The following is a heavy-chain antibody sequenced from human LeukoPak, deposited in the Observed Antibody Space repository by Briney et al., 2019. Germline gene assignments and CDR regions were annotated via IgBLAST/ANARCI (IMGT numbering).Heavy chain of an antibody. CDR2: IYYSGNT. D-gene: IGHD3/OR15-3a*01. CDR1: GGSISSSSYY. V-gene: IGHV4-39*01. CDR3: ARQTGSGLFILP. Sequence: PSETLSLTCTVSGGSISSSSYYWGWIRQPPGKGLDWLGSIYYSGNTYYNASLKSQVSISIDTSKNQFSLRLTSVTAADTAVYYCARQTGSGLFILPGGQGTLVTVSS. J-gene: IGHJ4*02.